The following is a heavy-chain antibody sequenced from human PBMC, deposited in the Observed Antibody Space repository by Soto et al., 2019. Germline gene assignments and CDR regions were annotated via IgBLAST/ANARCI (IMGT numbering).Heavy chain of an antibody. V-gene: IGHV4-59*01. CDR3: VGGITAPGSGSYFDY. Sequence: QVQLQEWGPGLVKPSETLSLTCTVSGGSISSYYWSWIRQPPGKGPEWIGHIYYSASTNYNPSLTRRVTISLDTSKSHVSLKLTSATAADTAVYYCVGGITAPGSGSYFDYWGQGTLVTVSS. J-gene: IGHJ4*02. CDR2: IYYSAST. D-gene: IGHD6-13*01. CDR1: GGSISSYY.